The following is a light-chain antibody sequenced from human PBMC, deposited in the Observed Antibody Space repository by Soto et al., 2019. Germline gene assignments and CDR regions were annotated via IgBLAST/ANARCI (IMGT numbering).Light chain of an antibody. V-gene: IGKV1-5*03. CDR1: QSISSW. CDR3: QQYKSYST. J-gene: IGKJ1*01. Sequence: PSTLSASVGDRVTITCRASQSISSWLAWYQQKPRKAPKLLIYKASSLESGVPSRFSGSGSGTEFTLTISSLQPDDFATYYCQQYKSYSTFGQGTKVDIK. CDR2: KAS.